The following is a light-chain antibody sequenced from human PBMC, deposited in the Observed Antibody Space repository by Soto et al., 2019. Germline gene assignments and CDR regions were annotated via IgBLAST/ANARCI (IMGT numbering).Light chain of an antibody. Sequence: EVVLTQSPGTLSLSPGERATLSCRGSQSISQSLAWYQQRPGQSPRLLIYDASRRATGIPARFTGSGFGTDFTLTISRLEPEDFEMYYCQQRSNWPTFGQGTRLEIK. CDR3: QQRSNWPT. CDR1: QSISQS. V-gene: IGKV3D-20*02. J-gene: IGKJ5*01. CDR2: DAS.